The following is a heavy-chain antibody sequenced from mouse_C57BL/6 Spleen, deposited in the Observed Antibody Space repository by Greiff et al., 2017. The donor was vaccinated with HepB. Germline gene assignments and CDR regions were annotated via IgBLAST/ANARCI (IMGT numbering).Heavy chain of an antibody. CDR2: IDPENGDT. Sequence: EVKLMESGAELVRPGASVKLSCTASGFNIKDDYMHWVKQRPEQGLEWIGWIDPENGDTEYASKFQGKATITADTSSNTAYLQLSSLTSEDTAVYYCTRSYNYWGQGTTLTVSS. CDR1: GFNIKDDY. J-gene: IGHJ2*01. CDR3: TRSYNY. D-gene: IGHD1-1*01. V-gene: IGHV14-4*01.